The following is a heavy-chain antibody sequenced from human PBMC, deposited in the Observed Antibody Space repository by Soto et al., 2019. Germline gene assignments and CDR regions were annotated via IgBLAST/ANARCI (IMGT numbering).Heavy chain of an antibody. J-gene: IGHJ4*02. D-gene: IGHD6-25*01. Sequence: EVQLLQSGGGLVQPGGSLRLSCTASGFIYSIYAMAWVRQAPGKGLEWVSAISGRGGETYYADSVKGRFTISRDNSKNTVYLQMTNLRAEDTAVYYCAKEIAVAGATPPEYWGQGTLVTVSS. CDR1: GFIYSIYA. CDR3: AKEIAVAGATPPEY. CDR2: ISGRGGET. V-gene: IGHV3-23*01.